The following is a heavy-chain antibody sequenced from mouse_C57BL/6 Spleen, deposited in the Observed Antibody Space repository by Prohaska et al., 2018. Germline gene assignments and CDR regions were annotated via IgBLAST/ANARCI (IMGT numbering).Heavy chain of an antibody. D-gene: IGHD4-1*01. V-gene: IGHV6-3*01. CDR2: IRLKSDNYAT. CDR3: TGTGTSYYFDY. Sequence: EVKLEESGGGLVQPGGSMKLSCVASGFTFSNYWMNWVRQSPEKGLEWVAQIRLKSDNYATHYAESVKGRFTISRDDSKSSVYLQMNNLRAEDTGIYYCTGTGTSYYFDYWGQGTTLTVSS. CDR1: GFTFSNYW. J-gene: IGHJ2*01.